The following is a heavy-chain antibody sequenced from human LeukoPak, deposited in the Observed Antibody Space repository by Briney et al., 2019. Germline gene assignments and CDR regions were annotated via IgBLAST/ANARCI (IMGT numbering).Heavy chain of an antibody. D-gene: IGHD6-13*01. CDR2: IYYSGST. CDR1: GGSISSSFYY. CDR3: ASSTRGSWFQYYFDY. V-gene: IGHV4-39*07. Sequence: SSETLSLTCTVSGGSISSSFYYWGWVRQPPGKGLEWIGSIYYSGSTYYNPSLKSRVTISVDTSKNQFSLKLSSVTAADTAMYYCASSTRGSWFQYYFDYWGQGTLVTVSS. J-gene: IGHJ4*02.